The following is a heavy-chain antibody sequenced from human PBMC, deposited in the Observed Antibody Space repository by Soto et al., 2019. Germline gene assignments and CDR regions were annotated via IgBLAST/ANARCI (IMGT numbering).Heavy chain of an antibody. CDR2: ISGSGGST. D-gene: IGHD3-22*01. Sequence: GGSLRLSCAASGFTFSSYAMSRVRQAPGKGLEWVSAISGSGGSTYYADSVKGRFTISRDNSKNTLYLQMNSLRAEDTAVYYCAAYYYDSSGYYGPFDYWGQGTLVTVSS. CDR1: GFTFSSYA. CDR3: AAYYYDSSGYYGPFDY. V-gene: IGHV3-23*01. J-gene: IGHJ4*02.